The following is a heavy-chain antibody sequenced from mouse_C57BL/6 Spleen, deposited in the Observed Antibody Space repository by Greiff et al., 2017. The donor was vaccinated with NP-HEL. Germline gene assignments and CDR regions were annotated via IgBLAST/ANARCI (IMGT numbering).Heavy chain of an antibody. D-gene: IGHD3-2*02. J-gene: IGHJ2*01. Sequence: EVKLMESGPELVKPGASVKIPCKASGYTFTDYNMDWVKQSHGKSLEWIGDINPNNGGTIYNQKFKGKATLTVDKSSSTAYMELRSLTSEDTAVYYCARRDSSGYVNYFDYWGQGTTLTVSS. CDR3: ARRDSSGYVNYFDY. CDR1: GYTFTDYN. CDR2: INPNNGGT. V-gene: IGHV1-18*01.